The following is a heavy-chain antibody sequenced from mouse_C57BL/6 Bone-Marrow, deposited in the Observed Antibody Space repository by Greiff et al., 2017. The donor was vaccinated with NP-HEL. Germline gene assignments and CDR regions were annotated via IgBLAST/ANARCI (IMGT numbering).Heavy chain of an antibody. Sequence: VQLQQSGPELVKPGASVKITCKASGYTFTDYNMDWVKQSHGKSLEWIGDINPNNGGTIYNQKFKGKATLTVDKSSSTAYMELRSLTSEDTAVYYCAREDNFYWYFDVWGTGTTVTVSS. CDR2: INPNNGGT. J-gene: IGHJ1*03. D-gene: IGHD1-3*01. CDR1: GYTFTDYN. V-gene: IGHV1-18*01. CDR3: AREDNFYWYFDV.